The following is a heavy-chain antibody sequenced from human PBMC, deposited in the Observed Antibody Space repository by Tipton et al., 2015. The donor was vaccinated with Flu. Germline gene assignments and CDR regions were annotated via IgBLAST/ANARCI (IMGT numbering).Heavy chain of an antibody. CDR1: GGSISSSSYY. Sequence: LRLSCTVSGGSISSSSYYWGWIRQPPGKGLEWIGSIYYSGSTYYNPSLKSRVTISVDTSKNQFSLKLSSVTAADTAVYYCATKEVSYCSGGSCYSYCFDYWGQGTLVTVSS. CDR2: IYYSGST. V-gene: IGHV4-39*01. D-gene: IGHD2-15*01. J-gene: IGHJ4*02. CDR3: ATKEVSYCSGGSCYSYCFDY.